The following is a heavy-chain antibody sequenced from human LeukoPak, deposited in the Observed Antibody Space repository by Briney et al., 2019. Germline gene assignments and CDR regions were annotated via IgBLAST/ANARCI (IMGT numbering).Heavy chain of an antibody. CDR2: IYYSGST. CDR3: AIDSRYSGYDRFDY. D-gene: IGHD5-12*01. J-gene: IGHJ4*02. Sequence: TLSLISTVSGGSISSGGYYWCWIRQHPEKRLELIGYIYYSGSTYYNPSLKSRVTISVETSKNQFYLKLSSVTAADTAVYYCAIDSRYSGYDRFDYWGQESLLTVSS. V-gene: IGHV4-31*03. CDR1: GGSISSGGYY.